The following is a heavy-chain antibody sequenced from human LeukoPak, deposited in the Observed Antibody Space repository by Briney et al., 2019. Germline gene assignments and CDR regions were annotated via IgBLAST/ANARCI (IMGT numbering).Heavy chain of an antibody. Sequence: GESLKISCHGSGYNFSNYWIGWVRPLPGKGLEWMGIIYPGDSETRYNPTFQGQVTMSADKSISTAYLQWSSLKASDTAMYYCARPTYYYGSGSYSLVYFDYWGQGTLVTVSS. CDR2: IYPGDSET. CDR1: GYNFSNYW. J-gene: IGHJ4*02. V-gene: IGHV5-51*01. CDR3: ARPTYYYGSGSYSLVYFDY. D-gene: IGHD3-10*01.